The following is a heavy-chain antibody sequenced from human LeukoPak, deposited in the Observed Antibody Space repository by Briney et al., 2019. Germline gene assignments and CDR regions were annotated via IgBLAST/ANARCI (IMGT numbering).Heavy chain of an antibody. Sequence: ASVKVSCKASGGTFSSYAISWVRQAPGQGLEWMGRIIPILGIANYAQKFQGRVTITADKSTSTAYMKLSSLRSEDTAVYYCAGDHYYDSSGYNRFDYWGQGTLVTVSS. CDR3: AGDHYYDSSGYNRFDY. J-gene: IGHJ4*02. V-gene: IGHV1-69*04. D-gene: IGHD3-22*01. CDR1: GGTFSSYA. CDR2: IIPILGIA.